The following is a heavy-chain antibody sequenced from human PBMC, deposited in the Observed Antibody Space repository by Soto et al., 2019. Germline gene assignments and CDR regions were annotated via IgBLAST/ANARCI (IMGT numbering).Heavy chain of an antibody. CDR2: INPNSGGT. CDR1: GYTFTGYY. V-gene: IGHV1-2*04. Sequence: ASVKVSCKASGYTFTGYYMHWVRQAPGQGLEWMGWINPNSGGTNYAQKFQGWVTMTRDTSISTAYMELSRLRSDDTAVYYCARGGPRYYDFWSGHFYPPDVWRKGPTVTASP. J-gene: IGHJ6*04. D-gene: IGHD3-3*01. CDR3: ARGGPRYYDFWSGHFYPPDV.